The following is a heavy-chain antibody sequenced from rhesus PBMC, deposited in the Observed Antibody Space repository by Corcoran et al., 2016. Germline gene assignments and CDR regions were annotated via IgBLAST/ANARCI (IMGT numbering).Heavy chain of an antibody. CDR2: ISGSSGST. CDR1: GYSISSGYY. CDR3: ARLRSGSSPDY. Sequence: QVQLQESGPGLVKPSETLSLTCAVSGYSISSGYYWGWIRQPPGKGLEYIGYISGSSGSTYYNPSLKSRVTISKDTSKTQFSLKLGSVTAADTAVYYCARLRSGSSPDYWGQGVLVTVSS. D-gene: IGHD6-25*01. J-gene: IGHJ4*01. V-gene: IGHV4-99*01.